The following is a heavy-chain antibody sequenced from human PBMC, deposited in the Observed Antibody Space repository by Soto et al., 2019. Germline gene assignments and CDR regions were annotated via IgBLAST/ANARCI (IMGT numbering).Heavy chain of an antibody. CDR1: GFTFSSYE. V-gene: IGHV3-48*03. CDR3: ARVEVVRWELQNYFDY. D-gene: IGHD1-26*01. Sequence: LRLSCAASGFTFSSYEMNWVRQAPGKGLEWVSYISSSGSTIYYADSVKGRFTISRDNAKNSLYLQMNSLRAEDTAVYYCARVEVVRWELQNYFDYWGQGTIVTVYS. J-gene: IGHJ4*02. CDR2: ISSSGSTI.